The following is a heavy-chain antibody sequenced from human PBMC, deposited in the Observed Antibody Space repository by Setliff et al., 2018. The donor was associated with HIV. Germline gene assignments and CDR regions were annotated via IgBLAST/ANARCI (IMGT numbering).Heavy chain of an antibody. J-gene: IGHJ6*02. CDR1: GYTFTSYA. Sequence: ASVKVSCKASGYTFTSYAMNWVRQAPGQGLEWMGWISPNFGHTKYAQRFLDRVTMTIDTATSRAYMELRSLRSDDTAVYFCARLGSGWSDSYYYAMDIWGQGTTVTVSS. D-gene: IGHD6-19*01. CDR2: ISPNFGHT. CDR3: ARLGSGWSDSYYYAMDI. V-gene: IGHV1-18*01.